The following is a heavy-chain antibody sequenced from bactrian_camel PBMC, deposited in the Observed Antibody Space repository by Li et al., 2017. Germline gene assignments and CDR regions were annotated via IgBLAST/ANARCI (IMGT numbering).Heavy chain of an antibody. CDR2: IDADGFT. CDR1: GISYC. CDR3: VAGWIDESRFIDYGYLSAVAYNY. V-gene: IGHV3S53*01. J-gene: IGHJ4*01. Sequence: HVQLVESGGGSVQSGGSLKLSCVASGISYCMGWFRQTPGKEREFVSGIDADGFTSYADSVKGRFTISKDNGENTLLLQMSNLRPEDTAMYYCVAGWIDESRFIDYGYLSAVAYNYWGRGTQVTVS. D-gene: IGHD5*01.